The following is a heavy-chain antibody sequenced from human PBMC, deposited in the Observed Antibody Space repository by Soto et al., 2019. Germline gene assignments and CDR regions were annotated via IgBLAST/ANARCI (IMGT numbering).Heavy chain of an antibody. CDR3: TNRGGSKVGY. CDR1: GFPFSTYA. D-gene: IGHD1-26*01. V-gene: IGHV3-23*01. J-gene: IGHJ4*02. CDR2: ISGSGDTT. Sequence: EVQLLESGGGLVQPGGSLRLSCAASGFPFSTYAMNWVRQAPGKGLEWVSIISGSGDTTTYADSVKGRFTISRDNSKNTLYLHMDSLRAEDTAVYYCTNRGGSKVGYWGQGTLVTVSS.